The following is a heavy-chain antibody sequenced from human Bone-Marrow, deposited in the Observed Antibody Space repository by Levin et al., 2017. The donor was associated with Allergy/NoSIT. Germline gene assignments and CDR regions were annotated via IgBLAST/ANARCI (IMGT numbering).Heavy chain of an antibody. J-gene: IGHJ4*02. CDR2: ITGGGGTT. CDR3: AKRGPSAVPDF. V-gene: IGHV3-23*01. D-gene: IGHD3/OR15-3a*01. Sequence: GESLKISCAGAGFTFSASAMSWVRQAPGKGLEWVSAITGGGGTTYFADSVKGRFTISRDNSKNTLYLQMARLRVEDTVIYYLAKRGPSAVPDFWGQGTLLTVSS. CDR1: GFTFSASA.